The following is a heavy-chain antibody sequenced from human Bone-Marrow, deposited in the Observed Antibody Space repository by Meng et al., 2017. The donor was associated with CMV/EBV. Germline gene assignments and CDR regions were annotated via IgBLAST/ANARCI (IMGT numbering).Heavy chain of an antibody. V-gene: IGHV3-52*01. Sequence: GGSLRLSCAASGFTFSSSWMHWVYQAPEKGLEWVADIKCDGSEKYYVDSVKGRLTISRDNAKNSLYLQVNSLRAEDTAVYYCARDRPDTAMVTYYYGMDVWGQGTTVTVS. J-gene: IGHJ6*02. D-gene: IGHD5-18*01. CDR2: IKCDGSEK. CDR1: GFTFSSSW. CDR3: ARDRPDTAMVTYYYGMDV.